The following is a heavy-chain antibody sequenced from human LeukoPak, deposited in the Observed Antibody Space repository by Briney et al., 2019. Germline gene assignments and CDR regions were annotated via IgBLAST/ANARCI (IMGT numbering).Heavy chain of an antibody. V-gene: IGHV1-8*02. Sequence: ASVKVSCKASGYTFTSYGISWVRQAPGQGLEWMGWMNPNSGNTGYAQKFQGRVTMTRNTSISTAYMELSSLRSEDTAVYYCARTGDTQGVDYWGQGTLVTVSS. CDR2: MNPNSGNT. D-gene: IGHD5-18*01. J-gene: IGHJ4*02. CDR3: ARTGDTQGVDY. CDR1: GYTFTSYG.